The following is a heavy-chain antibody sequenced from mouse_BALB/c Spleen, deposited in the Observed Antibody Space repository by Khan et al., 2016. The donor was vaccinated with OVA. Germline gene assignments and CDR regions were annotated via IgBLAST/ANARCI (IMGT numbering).Heavy chain of an antibody. CDR2: INPSNGYT. CDR1: GYTFTTYT. Sequence: QVQLQRSGAELARPGASVKMSCKASGYTFTTYTMHWVKQRPGQGLEWIGYINPSNGYTNYNQKFKDKSTLTADKSSSTAYMQLSSLTSDYSAVYYCAREGAYYRSDGWFSYWGQGTLVTVSA. J-gene: IGHJ3*01. CDR3: AREGAYYRSDGWFSY. D-gene: IGHD2-14*01. V-gene: IGHV1-4*01.